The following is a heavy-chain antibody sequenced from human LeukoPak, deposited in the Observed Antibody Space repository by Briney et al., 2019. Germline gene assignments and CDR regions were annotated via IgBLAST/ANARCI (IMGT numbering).Heavy chain of an antibody. CDR2: ITSTATHT. CDR1: GFTFSGHS. D-gene: IGHD6-19*01. Sequence: PGGSLRLSCAASGFTFSGHSMSWVRQAPGKGLEWVSSITSTATHTYYADSVKGRFTISRDNSKNTLYLQMNSLRAEDTAVYYCARDPPSGWYSFFDYWGQGTLVTVSS. V-gene: IGHV3-21*01. J-gene: IGHJ4*02. CDR3: ARDPPSGWYSFFDY.